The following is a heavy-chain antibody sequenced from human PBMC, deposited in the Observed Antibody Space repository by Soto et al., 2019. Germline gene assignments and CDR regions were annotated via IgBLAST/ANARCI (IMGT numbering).Heavy chain of an antibody. J-gene: IGHJ5*02. CDR1: GGSISSINW. CDR3: ARSSGVSATNWFDA. Sequence: SETLSLTCGVSGGSISSINWWTWVRQTPGKGLEWIGEIYYSGNTNYNPSLTSRVTMSIDKSKNQFFLNLTSVTAADTAVYYCARSSGVSATNWFDAWGQGTLVAVS. V-gene: IGHV4-4*02. CDR2: IYYSGNT. D-gene: IGHD3-10*01.